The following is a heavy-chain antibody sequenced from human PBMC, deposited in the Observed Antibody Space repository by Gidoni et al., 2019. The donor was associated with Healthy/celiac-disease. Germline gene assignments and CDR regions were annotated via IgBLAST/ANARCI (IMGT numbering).Heavy chain of an antibody. J-gene: IGHJ3*02. CDR2: IYHSGST. Sequence: QVQLQESGPGLVKPSETLSLTCAVSGYSISSGYYWGWIRQPPGKGLEWIGSIYHSGSTYYNPSLKSRVTISVDTSKNQFSLKLSSVTAADTAVYYCARGLGLRIGDAFDIWGQGTMVTVSS. CDR1: GYSISSGYY. D-gene: IGHD3-16*01. CDR3: ARGLGLRIGDAFDI. V-gene: IGHV4-38-2*01.